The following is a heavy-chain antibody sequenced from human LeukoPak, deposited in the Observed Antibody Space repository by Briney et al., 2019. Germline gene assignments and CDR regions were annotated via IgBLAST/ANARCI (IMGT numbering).Heavy chain of an antibody. CDR1: GFTFSRYA. CDR2: ISISGGST. Sequence: GGSLRLSCAASGFTFSRYAMSWVRQAPGRGLEWVSGISISGGSTDYADSVKGRFTISRDNSKNTLYLQMNSLRAEDTAVYYCAKISGTYDYWGQGTLVTVSS. CDR3: AKISGTYDY. D-gene: IGHD1-26*01. V-gene: IGHV3-23*01. J-gene: IGHJ4*02.